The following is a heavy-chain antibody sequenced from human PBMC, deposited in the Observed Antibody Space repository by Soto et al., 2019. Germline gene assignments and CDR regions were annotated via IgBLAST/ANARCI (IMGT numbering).Heavy chain of an antibody. CDR3: ARVWSIAAAGSIFYYYGMDV. Sequence: SETLSLTCTVSGGSISNNGYSWSWIRQHPVKGLEWIGSRNNRDDTYYNPSLKSRVTISVDTSKNQFSLKLSSVTAADTAVYYCARVWSIAAAGSIFYYYGMDVWGQGTTVTVSS. V-gene: IGHV4-31*03. CDR2: RNNRDDT. CDR1: GGSISNNGYS. D-gene: IGHD6-13*01. J-gene: IGHJ6*02.